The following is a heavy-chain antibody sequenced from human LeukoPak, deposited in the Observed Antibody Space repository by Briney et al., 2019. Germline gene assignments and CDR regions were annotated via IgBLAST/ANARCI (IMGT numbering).Heavy chain of an antibody. CDR1: EFTFSSYT. J-gene: IGHJ4*02. CDR2: ISSTSTYM. CDR3: ARGGGNFDY. V-gene: IGHV3-21*01. Sequence: GGSLRLSCAASEFTFSSYTINWVRQAPGKGLEWVSSISSTSTYMSYADSVKGRFTISRDNAKNSLYLQMNSLRAEDTAVYYCARGGGNFDYWGQGTLVTVSS. D-gene: IGHD2-15*01.